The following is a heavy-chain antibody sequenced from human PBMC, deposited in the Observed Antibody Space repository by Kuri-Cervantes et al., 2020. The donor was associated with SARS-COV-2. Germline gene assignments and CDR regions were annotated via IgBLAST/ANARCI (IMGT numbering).Heavy chain of an antibody. J-gene: IGHJ6*03. CDR1: YGTLTGYQ. V-gene: IGHV4-34*01. CDR3: ARGINGYFFFYYLGV. Sequence: SQTLSLTCALPYGTLTGYQCSWIRPPPGRGLEWVGGINHRGDTNYNPALESRVTISRDTSENQFSLRLTSVTAADAAVYYCARGINGYFFFYYLGVWGKGTTVTVSS. D-gene: IGHD2-21*01. CDR2: INHRGDT.